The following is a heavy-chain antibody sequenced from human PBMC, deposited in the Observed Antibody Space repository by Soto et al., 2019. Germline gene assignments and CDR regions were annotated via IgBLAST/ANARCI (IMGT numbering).Heavy chain of an antibody. Sequence: EVQLLESGGGLVQPGGSLRLSCAASGFIFSNYAMNWVRQAPGKGLEWISGITNTGGSTYYADSVKGRFTISRDNSKSTVYLHMNSLRAEDSGIYYCAKGRYFDVSGGCANFWGRGTLVTVSS. V-gene: IGHV3-23*01. CDR1: GFIFSNYA. CDR2: ITNTGGST. CDR3: AKGRYFDVSGGCANF. J-gene: IGHJ2*01. D-gene: IGHD3-9*01.